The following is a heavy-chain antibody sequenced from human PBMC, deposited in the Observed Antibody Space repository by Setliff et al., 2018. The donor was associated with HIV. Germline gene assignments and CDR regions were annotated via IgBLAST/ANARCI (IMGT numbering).Heavy chain of an antibody. V-gene: IGHV4-31*03. CDR2: IYYSGST. D-gene: IGHD6-6*01. J-gene: IGHJ4*02. Sequence: TLSLTCTVSGGSISSGAYYWTWIRQYPGKGLEWIGYIYYSGSTYYNPSLKSRITISVDTSKNQFSLRLSSVTAADTAVYYCARSGSSSPYYFDYWGQGTLVTVS. CDR3: ARSGSSSPYYFDY. CDR1: GGSISSGAYY.